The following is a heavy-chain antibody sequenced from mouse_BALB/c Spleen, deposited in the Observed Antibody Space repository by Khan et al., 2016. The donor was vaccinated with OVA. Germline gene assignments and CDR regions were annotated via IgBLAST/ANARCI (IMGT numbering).Heavy chain of an antibody. CDR1: GYTFTSYV. Sequence: VELQQSGPELVKPGASGKMSCKASGYTFTSYVIHWVKQKPGQGLEWIGYICTYNDDTKSNEKFKGKATLTSDKSYSTDYMELRRLNSEDSAVYYCSRSDRYDVYFDYWGQGTTLTVSS. CDR2: ICTYNDDT. D-gene: IGHD2-14*01. J-gene: IGHJ2*01. V-gene: IGHV1S136*01. CDR3: SRSDRYDVYFDY.